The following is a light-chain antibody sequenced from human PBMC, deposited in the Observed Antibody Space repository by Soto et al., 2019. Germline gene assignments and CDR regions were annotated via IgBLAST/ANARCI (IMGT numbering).Light chain of an antibody. CDR1: SGHSSYI. Sequence: QSVLTQSSSASASLGSSVKLTCTLSSGHSSYIIAWHQQQPGKAPRYLMKLEGSGSYNKGSGVPDRFSGSSSGADRYLTISNLPSEDEADYYCETWDSNTPLMVFGGGTKLTVL. V-gene: IGLV4-60*03. CDR3: ETWDSNTPLMV. J-gene: IGLJ2*01. CDR2: LEGSGSY.